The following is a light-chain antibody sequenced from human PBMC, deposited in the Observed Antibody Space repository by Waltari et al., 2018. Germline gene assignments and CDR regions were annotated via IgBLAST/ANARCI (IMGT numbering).Light chain of an antibody. CDR3: QQSYSSPWT. V-gene: IGKV1-39*01. J-gene: IGKJ1*01. Sequence: LSASVGDRVAITCRASQSISDYLHWYQQKPGKAPRVLIYTASSLQRGVPTRFSGSGSGTEFTLTISTLQPEDAATYYCQQSYSSPWTFGQGTKVEIK. CDR2: TAS. CDR1: QSISDY.